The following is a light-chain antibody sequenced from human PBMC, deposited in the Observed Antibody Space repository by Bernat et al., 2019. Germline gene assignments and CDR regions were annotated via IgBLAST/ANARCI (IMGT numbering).Light chain of an antibody. CDR2: EVS. CDR1: SSDAGGYNY. V-gene: IGLV2-8*01. J-gene: IGLJ1*01. CDR3: SSYAGSNNFV. Sequence: QSALTQPPSASGSPGQSVTISCTGTSSDAGGYNYVSWYQQHPGKAPKLMIYEVSKRPSGVPDCFSGSKSGNTASLTVSGLQAEDDADYYCSSYAGSNNFVFGAGTKVTVL.